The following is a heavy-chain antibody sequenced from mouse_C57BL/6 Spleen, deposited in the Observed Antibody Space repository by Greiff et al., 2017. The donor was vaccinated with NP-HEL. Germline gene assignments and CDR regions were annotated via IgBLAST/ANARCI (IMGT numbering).Heavy chain of an antibody. V-gene: IGHV1-69*01. CDR2: IDPSDSYT. CDR3: SRGGTTVVYFDY. Sequence: VQLQQPGAELVMPGASVKLSCKASGYTFTSYWLHWVKQRPGQGLEWIGEIDPSDSYTNYNQKFKGKSTLTVDTSSSTAYMQLSSLTSEDSAVYYCSRGGTTVVYFDYWGQGTTLTVSS. D-gene: IGHD1-1*01. CDR1: GYTFTSYW. J-gene: IGHJ2*01.